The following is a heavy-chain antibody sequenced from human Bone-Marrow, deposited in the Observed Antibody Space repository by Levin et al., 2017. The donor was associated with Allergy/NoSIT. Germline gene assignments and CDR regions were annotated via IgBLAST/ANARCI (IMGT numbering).Heavy chain of an antibody. J-gene: IGHJ4*02. CDR2: INESGGNT. D-gene: IGHD1-7*01. V-gene: IGHV3-23*01. Sequence: GGSLRLSCAASGFTFSSYAMSWVRQAPGKGLEWVSTINESGGNTFYTDSVKGRFTISRDNSKNTLYLQMDSLRAEDTALYYCAKGGQLHQTDYWGQGTLVTVSS. CDR1: GFTFSSYA. CDR3: AKGGQLHQTDY.